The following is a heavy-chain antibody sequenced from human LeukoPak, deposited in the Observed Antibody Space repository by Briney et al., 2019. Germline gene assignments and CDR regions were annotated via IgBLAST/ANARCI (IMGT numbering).Heavy chain of an antibody. CDR3: GKGRTGYSYGYGIDS. Sequence: GGSLRLPCAASGFTFSTYAMSWVRQAPGKGREWVSSVSTSGGDTYNADSVKGRFTICRDNSKNTLYLQMNSLRAEDTAVYYCGKGRTGYSYGYGIDSGGQGTRVTVSS. CDR2: VSTSGGDT. V-gene: IGHV3-23*01. CDR1: GFTFSTYA. J-gene: IGHJ4*02. D-gene: IGHD5-18*01.